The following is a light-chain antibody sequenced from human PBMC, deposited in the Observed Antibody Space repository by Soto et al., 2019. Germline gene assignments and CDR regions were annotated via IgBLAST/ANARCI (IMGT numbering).Light chain of an antibody. CDR2: AAS. V-gene: IGKV1-39*01. CDR1: QSISTF. CDR3: QQTYSSSYT. Sequence: DIQMTQSPSSLSASLGDRVTITCRASQSISTFLNWYQQKPGKAPHLLIYAASRLQSGVPSRFSGSGSGTDFTLTISNLQPEDFAPYSCQQTYSSSYTFGPGTKLEIK. J-gene: IGKJ2*01.